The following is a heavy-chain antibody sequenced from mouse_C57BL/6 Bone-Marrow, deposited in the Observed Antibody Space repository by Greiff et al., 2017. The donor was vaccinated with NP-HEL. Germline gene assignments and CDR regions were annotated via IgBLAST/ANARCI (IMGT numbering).Heavy chain of an antibody. V-gene: IGHV3-6*01. J-gene: IGHJ3*01. CDR1: GYSITSGYY. CDR2: ISYDGSN. D-gene: IGHD4-1*01. CDR3: ARGETVLFAY. Sequence: ESGPGLVKPSQSLSLTCSVTGYSITSGYYWNWIRQFPGNKLEWMGYISYDGSNNYNPSLKNRISITRDTSKNQFFLKLNSVTTEDTATYYCARGETVLFAYWGQGTLVTVSA.